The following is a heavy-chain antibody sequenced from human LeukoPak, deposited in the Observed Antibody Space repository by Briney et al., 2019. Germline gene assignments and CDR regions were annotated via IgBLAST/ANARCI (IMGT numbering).Heavy chain of an antibody. CDR3: ARVGTYGSGSYLSWLDY. J-gene: IGHJ4*02. D-gene: IGHD3-10*01. CDR2: IYYSGST. CDR1: GGSISSYY. Sequence: PSETLSLTCTVSGGSISSYYWSWIRQPPGKGLEWIWSIYYSGSTNYNPSLKSRVTISVDTSKNQFSLKLSSVTAADTAVYYCARVGTYGSGSYLSWLDYWGQGTLVTVSS. V-gene: IGHV4-59*01.